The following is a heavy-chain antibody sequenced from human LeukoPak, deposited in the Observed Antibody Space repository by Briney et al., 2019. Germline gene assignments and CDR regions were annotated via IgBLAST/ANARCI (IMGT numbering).Heavy chain of an antibody. J-gene: IGHJ4*02. Sequence: GGSLRLSCSVFGFTFSNYAMHWVRQAPGKGLEWVSTISGGGDNTYYADSVRGRFTISRDNSNDTLHLQMTSLRAADTAVYYCAKTTTDYGDYRSYWGLGTLVTVSS. CDR1: GFTFSNYA. CDR2: ISGGGDNT. CDR3: AKTTTDYGDYRSY. V-gene: IGHV3-23*01. D-gene: IGHD4-17*01.